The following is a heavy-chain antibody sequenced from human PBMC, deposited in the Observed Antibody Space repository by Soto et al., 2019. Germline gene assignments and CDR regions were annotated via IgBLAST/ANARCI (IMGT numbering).Heavy chain of an antibody. D-gene: IGHD4-17*01. CDR1: GFTFSSYG. Sequence: TGGSLRLSCAASGFTFSSYGMHWVRQAPGKGLEWVAVISYDGSNKYYADSVKGRFTISRDNSKNTLYLQMNSLRAEDTAVYYCAKEHTVTTYVADYYGMDVWGQGTTVTVSS. CDR3: AKEHTVTTYVADYYGMDV. CDR2: ISYDGSNK. V-gene: IGHV3-30*18. J-gene: IGHJ6*02.